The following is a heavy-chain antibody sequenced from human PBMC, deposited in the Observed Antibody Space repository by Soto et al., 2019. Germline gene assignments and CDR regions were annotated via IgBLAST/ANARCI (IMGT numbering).Heavy chain of an antibody. CDR2: INPSGGST. D-gene: IGHD3-10*01. Sequence: ASVKVSCKASGYTFTIYYMHCVRQAPVQWLEWMGIINPSGGSTSYAQKFQGRVTMTRDTSTSTVYMELSSLRSEDTAVYYCARDFVYGSGEGNWGQGTLVTSP. J-gene: IGHJ4*02. V-gene: IGHV1-46*01. CDR1: GYTFTIYY. CDR3: ARDFVYGSGEGN.